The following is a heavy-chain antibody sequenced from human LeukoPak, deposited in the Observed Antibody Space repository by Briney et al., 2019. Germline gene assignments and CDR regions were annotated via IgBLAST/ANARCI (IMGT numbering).Heavy chain of an antibody. D-gene: IGHD3-10*01. CDR3: ARRFPYYYGSGSDPLDY. Sequence: PSETLSLTCTVSGGSISSSSYYWGWIRQRPGKGLEWIGSIHYSGSTYYNPSLKSRVTISVDTSKNQFSLKLSSVTAADTAVYYCARRFPYYYGSGSDPLDYWGQGTLVTVSS. V-gene: IGHV4-39*01. CDR1: GGSISSSSYY. CDR2: IHYSGST. J-gene: IGHJ4*02.